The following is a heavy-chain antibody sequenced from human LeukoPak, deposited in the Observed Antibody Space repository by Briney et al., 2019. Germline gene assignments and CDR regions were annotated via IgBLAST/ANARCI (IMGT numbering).Heavy chain of an antibody. CDR2: INTAKGDI. J-gene: IGHJ4*02. CDR1: GYTFTSAA. Sequence: ASVKVSCKASGYTFTSAAIHWVRQAPGQRLEWMGWINTAKGDINYSEMFRGRATIARDTSASTAHMELSSLRSEDTAVYYCARGLSTATTFYFDFWGQGTRVIVSS. V-gene: IGHV1-3*04. D-gene: IGHD4-17*01. CDR3: ARGLSTATTFYFDF.